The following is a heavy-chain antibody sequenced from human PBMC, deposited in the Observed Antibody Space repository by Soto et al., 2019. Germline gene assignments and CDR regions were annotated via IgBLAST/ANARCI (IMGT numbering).Heavy chain of an antibody. V-gene: IGHV3-21*01. D-gene: IGHD6-19*01. Sequence: EVQLVESGGGLVKPGGSLRLSCAASGFTFSSYSMNWVRQAPGKGLEWVSSISSSSSYIYYADSVKGRFTISRDNAKNSLYLQMNSLRAEYTAVYYCARGEVAGTFRLTVGSWYFDLWGRGTLVTVSS. CDR2: ISSSSSYI. CDR3: ARGEVAGTFRLTVGSWYFDL. J-gene: IGHJ2*01. CDR1: GFTFSSYS.